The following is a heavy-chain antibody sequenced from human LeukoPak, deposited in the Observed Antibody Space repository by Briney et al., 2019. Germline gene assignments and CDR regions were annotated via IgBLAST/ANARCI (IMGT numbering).Heavy chain of an antibody. CDR3: AKDLDILTGLYYYYAMDV. V-gene: IGHV3-23*01. CDR2: ISGSGGNT. J-gene: IGHJ6*02. Sequence: PGGSLRLSCAASGFTFNSYWMSWVRQAPGKGLEWVSTISGSGGNTYYADSVKGRFTISRDNSKNTLYLQMNSLRAEDTAVYYCAKDLDILTGLYYYYAMDVWGQGTTVTVSS. D-gene: IGHD3-9*01. CDR1: GFTFNSYW.